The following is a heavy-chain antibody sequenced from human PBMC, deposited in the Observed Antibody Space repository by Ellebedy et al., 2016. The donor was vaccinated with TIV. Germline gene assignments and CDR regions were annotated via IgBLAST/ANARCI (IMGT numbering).Heavy chain of an antibody. Sequence: GESLKISXAASGFTFGTNAMSWVRQAPGKGLEWVSAISGSGGSTYYADSVKGRFTISRDNSKNTLYLQMNSLRAEDTAVYYCAKDQTRSGGSCYGFCYYGMDVWGQGTTVTVSS. CDR2: ISGSGGST. CDR1: GFTFGTNA. V-gene: IGHV3-23*01. J-gene: IGHJ6*02. CDR3: AKDQTRSGGSCYGFCYYGMDV. D-gene: IGHD2-15*01.